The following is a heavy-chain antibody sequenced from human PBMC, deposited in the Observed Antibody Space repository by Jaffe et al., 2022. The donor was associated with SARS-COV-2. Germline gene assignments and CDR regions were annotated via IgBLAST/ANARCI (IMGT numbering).Heavy chain of an antibody. CDR1: GFTFNIYT. D-gene: IGHD1-26*01. J-gene: IGHJ4*02. Sequence: QVQLVESGGGVVQPGRSLRLSCAASGFTFNIYTIHWVRQAPGKGLEWVALHDTKNEYYADSVKGRFTISRDNSKNTLFLQMNSLRDDDTAMYYCAREGGVGGTGFDFWGQGTLVTVSS. V-gene: IGHV3-30*04. CDR2: HDTKNE. CDR3: AREGGVGGTGFDF.